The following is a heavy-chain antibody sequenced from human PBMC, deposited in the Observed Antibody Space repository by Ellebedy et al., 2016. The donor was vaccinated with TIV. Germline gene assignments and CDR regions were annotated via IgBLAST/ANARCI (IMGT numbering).Heavy chain of an antibody. D-gene: IGHD5-18*01. Sequence: GGSLRLSXTASGFTFSSYSMNWVRQAPGKGLEWVASISSGGSFIYYADSVKGRFTISRDNAKNPLYLKINSLRAEDTAIYYCARGHPDVQTVMVSQSPFDYWGQGTLVTVSS. J-gene: IGHJ4*02. CDR3: ARGHPDVQTVMVSQSPFDY. CDR2: ISSGGSFI. CDR1: GFTFSSYS. V-gene: IGHV3-21*01.